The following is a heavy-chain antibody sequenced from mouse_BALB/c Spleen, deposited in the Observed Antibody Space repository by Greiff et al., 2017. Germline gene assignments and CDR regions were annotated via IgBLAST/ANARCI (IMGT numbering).Heavy chain of an antibody. CDR3: TIDYGSSSFDY. CDR2: INPGSGGT. D-gene: IGHD1-1*01. CDR1: GYAFTNYL. V-gene: IGHV1-54*01. Sequence: VQLQQSGAELVRPGTSVKVSCKASGYAFTNYLIEWVKQRPGQGLEWIGVINPGSGGTNYNEKFKRKATLTVDKSSSTAYMQLSSLTSEDSAVYYCTIDYGSSSFDYWGQGTTLTVSS. J-gene: IGHJ2*01.